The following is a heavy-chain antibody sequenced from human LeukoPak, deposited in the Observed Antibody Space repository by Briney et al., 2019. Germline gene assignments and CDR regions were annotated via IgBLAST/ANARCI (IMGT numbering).Heavy chain of an antibody. CDR2: IYYSGST. J-gene: IGHJ4*02. V-gene: IGHV4-59*01. Sequence: KPSETLSLTCTVSGGSISSYYWSWIRQPPGKGLEWIGYIYYSGSTNYNPSPKSRVTISVDTSKNQFSLKLSSVTAADTAVYYCARDRYIDSDYYFDYWGQGTLSPSPQ. D-gene: IGHD5-18*01. CDR1: GGSISSYY. CDR3: ARDRYIDSDYYFDY.